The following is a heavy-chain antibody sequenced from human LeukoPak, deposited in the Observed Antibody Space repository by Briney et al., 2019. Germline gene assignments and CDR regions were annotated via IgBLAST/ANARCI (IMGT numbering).Heavy chain of an antibody. J-gene: IGHJ4*02. CDR1: SGSISSHY. CDR2: IYYSGST. Sequence: SETLSLTCTVSSGSISSHYWSWIRQPPGKGLEWIGYIYYSGSTNYNPSLKSRVTISVDTSKNQFSLKLSSVTAADTAVYYCARDWDSSGYYDYWGQGTLVTVSS. CDR3: ARDWDSSGYYDY. V-gene: IGHV4-59*11. D-gene: IGHD3-22*01.